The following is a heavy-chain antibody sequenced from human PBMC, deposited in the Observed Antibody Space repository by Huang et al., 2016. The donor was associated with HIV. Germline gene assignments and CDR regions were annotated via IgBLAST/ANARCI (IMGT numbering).Heavy chain of an antibody. D-gene: IGHD2-2*01. J-gene: IGHJ3*02. CDR3: ARDSPLLGVVIVVVPTAPNAFDI. Sequence: QVQLVQSGVEVKKPGASVKVSCKASGYTFTSYGISWVRQAPGQGLEWMGRSSGDNGGTNYAQNVQGRVTMTTDTSTSTAYMELRSLRSDDTAVYYCARDSPLLGVVIVVVPTAPNAFDIWGQGTMVTVSS. CDR2: SSGDNGGT. CDR1: GYTFTSYG. V-gene: IGHV1-18*01.